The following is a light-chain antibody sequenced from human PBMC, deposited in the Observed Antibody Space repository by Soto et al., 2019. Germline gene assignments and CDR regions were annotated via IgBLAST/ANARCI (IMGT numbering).Light chain of an antibody. V-gene: IGKV3-11*01. CDR1: QSVSSY. J-gene: IGKJ3*01. Sequence: EIVLTQSPATLSLSPGERATLSCRASQSVSSYLAWYQQKPGQAPRLLIYDASNRATGIPARSTGSGSGTDFTLTITSLQPEDFATYYCQQSYITPRNFCPGTNVDIK. CDR2: DAS. CDR3: QQSYITPRN.